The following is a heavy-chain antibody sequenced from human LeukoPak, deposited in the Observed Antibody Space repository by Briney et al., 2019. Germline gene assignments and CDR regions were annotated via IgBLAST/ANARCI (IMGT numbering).Heavy chain of an antibody. V-gene: IGHV1-2*02. J-gene: IGHJ6*03. D-gene: IGHD2-2*01. CDR3: ARDIVVVPAAMPDYYYYYMDV. CDR2: INPNSGGT. Sequence: GGSLRLSCAASGFTFSSYAMHWVRQAPGQGLEWMGWINPNSGGTNYAQKFQGRVTMTRDTPISTAYMELSRLRSDDTAVYYCARDIVVVPAAMPDYYYYYMDVWGKGTTVTISS. CDR1: GFTFSSYA.